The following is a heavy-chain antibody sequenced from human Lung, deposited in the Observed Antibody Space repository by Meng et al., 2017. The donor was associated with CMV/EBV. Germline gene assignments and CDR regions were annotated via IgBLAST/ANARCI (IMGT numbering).Heavy chain of an antibody. J-gene: IGHJ6*02. Sequence: ESLKISCAASGFTFSSYGMHWVRQAPGKGLERLSSISSSSSFKDYADSVKGRFTISRDNAKNSLYLQMNNLRAEDTAVYYCARDSGGLYGSGSYYYYGLHVWGQGTTVTVSS. V-gene: IGHV3-21*01. CDR2: ISSSSSFK. CDR3: ARDSGGLYGSGSYYYYGLHV. D-gene: IGHD3-10*01. CDR1: GFTFSSYG.